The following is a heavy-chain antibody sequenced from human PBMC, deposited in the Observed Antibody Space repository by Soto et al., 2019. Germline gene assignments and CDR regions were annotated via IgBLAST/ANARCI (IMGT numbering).Heavy chain of an antibody. CDR1: GFTFRNYA. V-gene: IGHV3-30-3*01. CDR2: IAYDGGNA. CDR3: ARGDREDILVVVGARPGEYGIDI. J-gene: IGHJ6*02. Sequence: QVQLVESGGGVVQPGGSLRLSCAASGFTFRNYAMHWVRQAPGKGLECLAVIAYDGGNAFYRDSVKGRFTISRDNSKNTLYLHMNSLRSEETGVYYCARGDREDILVVVGARPGEYGIDIWGQGTTVTVSS. D-gene: IGHD2-15*01.